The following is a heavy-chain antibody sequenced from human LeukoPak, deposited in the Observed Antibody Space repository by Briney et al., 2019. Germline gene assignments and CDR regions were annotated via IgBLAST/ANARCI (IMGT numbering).Heavy chain of an antibody. J-gene: IGHJ4*02. CDR3: ARDQDDFWSGYSFDY. CDR2: ISSSGSTI. V-gene: IGHV3-48*03. CDR1: GFTFSSYE. D-gene: IGHD3-3*01. Sequence: PGGSLRLSCAASGFTFSSYEMNWVRQAPGKGLEWVSYISSSGSTIYYADSVKGRFTISRDNVKNSLYLQMNSLRAEDTAVYYCARDQDDFWSGYSFDYWGQGTLVTVSS.